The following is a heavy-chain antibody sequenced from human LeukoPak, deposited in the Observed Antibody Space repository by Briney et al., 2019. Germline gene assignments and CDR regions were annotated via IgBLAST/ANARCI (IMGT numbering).Heavy chain of an antibody. CDR1: GFTFSSYA. D-gene: IGHD3-22*01. Sequence: AGGSLRLSCAASGFTFSSYAMNWVRQTPEKGLEWVSTIRGSDGSTHYADSVKGRFTISRDNPENTVYLQMNSLRAEDTAIYYCAKSLVDSSGYYDYWGQGALVTVSS. J-gene: IGHJ4*02. V-gene: IGHV3-23*01. CDR3: AKSLVDSSGYYDY. CDR2: IRGSDGST.